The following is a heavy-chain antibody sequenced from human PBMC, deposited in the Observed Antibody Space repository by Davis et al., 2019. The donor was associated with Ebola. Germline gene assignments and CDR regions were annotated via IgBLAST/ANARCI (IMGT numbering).Heavy chain of an antibody. Sequence: GESLKISCAASGFIFSDSAIHWVRQASGKGLEWVGLIRSKANNYAIEYAASVKGRFTISRDDSKNMLYLQMNSLRAEDTAVYYCARDLSWELLIHYGMDVWGQGTTVTVSS. CDR1: GFIFSDSA. CDR2: IRSKANNYAI. V-gene: IGHV3-73*01. J-gene: IGHJ6*02. CDR3: ARDLSWELLIHYGMDV. D-gene: IGHD1-26*01.